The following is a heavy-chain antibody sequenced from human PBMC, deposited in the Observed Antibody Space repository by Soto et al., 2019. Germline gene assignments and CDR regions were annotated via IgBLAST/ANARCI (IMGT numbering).Heavy chain of an antibody. CDR2: ISYDGSNK. CDR1: GFTFSSYG. J-gene: IGHJ4*02. V-gene: IGHV3-30*18. CDR3: AKAPWNYDSSGYYGPFDY. D-gene: IGHD3-22*01. Sequence: PWGSLRLSCAASGFTFSSYGMHWVRQAPGKGLEWVAVISYDGSNKYYADSVKGRFTISRDNSKNTLYLQMNSLRAEDTAVYYCAKAPWNYDSSGYYGPFDYWGQGTLVTVSS.